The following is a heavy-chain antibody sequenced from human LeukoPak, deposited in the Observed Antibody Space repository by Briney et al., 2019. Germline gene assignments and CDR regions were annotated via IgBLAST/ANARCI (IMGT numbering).Heavy chain of an antibody. CDR1: GGSISSTTYH. J-gene: IGHJ4*02. CDR3: ARIRYFDWLSLDY. CDR2: IYYSGNT. Sequence: SETLSLTCTVSGGSISSTTYHWGWIRQPPGKGLEWIGSIYYSGNTYYNPSLKSPVFISVDTSKNQFSLKLSSVTVADTAVYYCARIRYFDWLSLDYWGQGTLVTVSS. D-gene: IGHD3-9*01. V-gene: IGHV4-39*07.